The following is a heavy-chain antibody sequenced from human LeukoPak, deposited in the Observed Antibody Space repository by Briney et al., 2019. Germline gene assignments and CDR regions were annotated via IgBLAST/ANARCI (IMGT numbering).Heavy chain of an antibody. CDR3: ARGGGYNYGTFDY. D-gene: IGHD5-18*01. CDR2: IYPGDSDT. J-gene: IGHJ4*02. CDR1: GYSFTNYW. Sequence: GEALKISFKGSGYSFTNYWIGWVRQMPGKGVEWMGIIYPGDSDTRYSPSFQGQVTISAGKSISTAYLQWSSLKASDTAMYYCARGGGYNYGTFDYWGQGTLVTVSS. V-gene: IGHV5-51*01.